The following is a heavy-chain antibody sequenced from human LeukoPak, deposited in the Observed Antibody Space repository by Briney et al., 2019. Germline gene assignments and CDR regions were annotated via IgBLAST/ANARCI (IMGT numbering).Heavy chain of an antibody. V-gene: IGHV4-38-2*02. CDR1: GYSISSGYY. CDR3: ARLDSGPLDY. Sequence: PSETLSLTCTVSGYSISSGYYWGWIRQPPGKGLEWIGSIYHSGSTYYNPSLKSRVTISADTSKNQFSLKLSSVTAADTAVYYCARLDSGPLDYWGQGTLVTVSS. D-gene: IGHD6-19*01. J-gene: IGHJ4*02. CDR2: IYHSGST.